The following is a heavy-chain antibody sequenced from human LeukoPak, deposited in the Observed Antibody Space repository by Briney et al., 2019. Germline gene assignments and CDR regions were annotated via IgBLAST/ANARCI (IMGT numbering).Heavy chain of an antibody. D-gene: IGHD3-22*01. J-gene: IGHJ4*02. CDR1: GFTFSSYG. CDR2: ISYDGSNK. Sequence: QPGGSLRLSCAASGFTFSSYGLHWVRQAPGKGLEWVAVISYDGSNKYYADSVKGRFTISRDNSKNTLYLQMNSLRAEDTAVYYCAKPLAYDSSGYYNYWGQGTLVTVSS. CDR3: AKPLAYDSSGYYNY. V-gene: IGHV3-30*18.